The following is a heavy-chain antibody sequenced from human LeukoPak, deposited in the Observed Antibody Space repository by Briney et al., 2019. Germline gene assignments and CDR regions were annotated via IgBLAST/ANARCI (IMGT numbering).Heavy chain of an antibody. Sequence: GGSLRLSCAASGSTFSSYSMNWVRQAPGKGLEWVSYISSSGSTIYNADSLKGRFTISRDNAKNSLYLQMNSLRAEDTAVYYCARDNYDSSTPYYFDYWGQGTLVTVSS. D-gene: IGHD3-22*01. CDR3: ARDNYDSSTPYYFDY. CDR2: ISSSGSTI. V-gene: IGHV3-48*04. CDR1: GSTFSSYS. J-gene: IGHJ4*02.